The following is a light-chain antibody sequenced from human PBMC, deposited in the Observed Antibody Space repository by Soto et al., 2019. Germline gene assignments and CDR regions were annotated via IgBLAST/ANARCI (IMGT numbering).Light chain of an antibody. CDR2: SIN. CDR3: SSWDDSLDGPV. CDR1: YSNIGSNF. J-gene: IGLJ3*02. V-gene: IGLV1-44*01. Sequence: QSVLTQPPSAPATPGQTVTISCSGRYSNIGSNFVSWYQRLPGTAPKLLIYSINQRPSGVPDRFSGSKSGTSASLTISGLQSEDEADYFCSSWDDSLDGPVFGGGTKVTVL.